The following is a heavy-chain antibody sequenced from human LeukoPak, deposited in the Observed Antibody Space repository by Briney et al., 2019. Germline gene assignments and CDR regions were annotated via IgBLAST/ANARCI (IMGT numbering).Heavy chain of an antibody. V-gene: IGHV3-21*01. D-gene: IGHD2-15*01. CDR1: GFTFSSYS. Sequence: GESLKISCAASGFTFSSYSMNWVRQAPGKGLEWVSSISSSSSYIYYADSVKGRFTISRDNAKNSLYLQMNSLRAEDTAVYYCAREHCSGGSCYPDAFDIWGQGTKVTVSS. J-gene: IGHJ3*02. CDR3: AREHCSGGSCYPDAFDI. CDR2: ISSSSSYI.